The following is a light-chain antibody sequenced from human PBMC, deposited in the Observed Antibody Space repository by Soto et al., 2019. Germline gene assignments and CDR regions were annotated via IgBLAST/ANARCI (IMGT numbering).Light chain of an antibody. CDR2: DVS. CDR3: CSYAGSYTHYV. CDR1: SSDVGGYNY. J-gene: IGLJ1*01. V-gene: IGLV2-11*01. Sequence: QSALTQPRSVSGSPGQSITISCTGTSSDVGGYNYVSWYRQHPGKAPKLVIYDVSERPSGVPDRFSGSKSGNTASLTISGLQAEYEADYYCCSYAGSYTHYVFGPGTKLTVL.